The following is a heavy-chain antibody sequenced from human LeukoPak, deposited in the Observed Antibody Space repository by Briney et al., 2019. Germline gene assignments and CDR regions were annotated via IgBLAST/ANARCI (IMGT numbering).Heavy chain of an antibody. Sequence: PGGSLRLSCAASGFTFDDYAMHWVRHAPGKGLEGVSGVSWNRGSIGYADSVKGRFTISRDNAKNSLYLQMNSLRAEDTALYYCAKGVPYDSKGWFDPWGQGTLVTVSS. CDR2: VSWNRGSI. CDR3: AKGVPYDSKGWFDP. V-gene: IGHV3-9*01. J-gene: IGHJ5*02. D-gene: IGHD3-22*01. CDR1: GFTFDDYA.